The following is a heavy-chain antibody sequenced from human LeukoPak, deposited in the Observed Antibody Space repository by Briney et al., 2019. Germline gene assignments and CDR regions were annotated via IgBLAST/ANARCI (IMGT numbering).Heavy chain of an antibody. CDR1: GFTFKTYW. V-gene: IGHV3-7*01. J-gene: IGHJ4*02. D-gene: IGHD6-13*01. Sequence: GGSLRLSCTGSGFTFKTYWMSWVRQAPGTGLEWVANIRQDETERFYVDSVRGRFTISRDTARTSLYLQMNRLRGDDTAVYYCARGGDSSSKYPLAFWGQGTLVAVSS. CDR2: IRQDETER. CDR3: ARGGDSSSKYPLAF.